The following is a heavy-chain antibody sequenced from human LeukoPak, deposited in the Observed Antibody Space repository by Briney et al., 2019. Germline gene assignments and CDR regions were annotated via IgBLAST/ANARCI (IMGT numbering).Heavy chain of an antibody. Sequence: GGSLRLSCAASGFTVSSNYMSWVRQAPGKGLEWVSVIYSGGSTYYADSVKGRFTISRDNSKNTLYLQMNSLRAEDTAVYYCARAGWTAATNYWGQGTLVTVSS. CDR2: IYSGGST. D-gene: IGHD6-13*01. CDR1: GFTVSSNY. CDR3: ARAGWTAATNY. J-gene: IGHJ4*02. V-gene: IGHV3-66*01.